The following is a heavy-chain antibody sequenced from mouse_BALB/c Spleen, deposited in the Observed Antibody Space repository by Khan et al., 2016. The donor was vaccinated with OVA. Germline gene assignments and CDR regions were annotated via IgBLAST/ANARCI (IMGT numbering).Heavy chain of an antibody. J-gene: IGHJ3*01. V-gene: IGHV14-1*02. CDR1: GFNIKDYY. Sequence: EVELVESGAELVRPGALVKLSCKASGFNIKDYYMPWVKQRPEQGLVWIGRIDPENGDTIYDPKFQGKASITSDTSSNTAYLQLSSLTSEDTAVYYCARDGYSTGFAYGGQGTLVTVSA. CDR3: ARDGYSTGFAY. CDR2: IDPENGDT. D-gene: IGHD2-3*01.